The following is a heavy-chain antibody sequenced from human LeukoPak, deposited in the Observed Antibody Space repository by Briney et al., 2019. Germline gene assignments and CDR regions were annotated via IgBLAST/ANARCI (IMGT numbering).Heavy chain of an antibody. J-gene: IGHJ3*02. CDR2: ISSSSSTI. CDR1: GFTFSDYY. CDR3: ARDSGSYLLSHAFDI. V-gene: IGHV3-11*04. Sequence: GGSLRLSCAASGFTFSDYYMSWIRQAPGKGLEWVSYISSSSSTIYYADSVKGRFTISRDNAKNSLYLQMNSLRAEDTAVYYCARDSGSYLLSHAFDIWGQGTMVTVSS. D-gene: IGHD1-26*01.